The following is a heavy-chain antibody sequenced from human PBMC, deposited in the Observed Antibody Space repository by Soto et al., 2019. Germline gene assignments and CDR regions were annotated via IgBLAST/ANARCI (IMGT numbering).Heavy chain of an antibody. CDR3: ARGPRMGYYDYVWGSYPKYYGMDV. CDR1: GLTFSSYG. D-gene: IGHD3-16*02. CDR2: IWYDGSNK. J-gene: IGHJ6*02. Sequence: GGSLRLSCAASGLTFSSYGMHWVRQAPGKGLEWVAVIWYDGSNKYYADSVKGRFTISRDNSKNTLYLQMNSLRAEDTAVYYCARGPRMGYYDYVWGSYPKYYGMDVWGQGTTVTVSS. V-gene: IGHV3-33*01.